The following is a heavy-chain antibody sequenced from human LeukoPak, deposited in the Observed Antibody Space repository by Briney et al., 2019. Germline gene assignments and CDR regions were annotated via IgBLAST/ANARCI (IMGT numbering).Heavy chain of an antibody. CDR3: ARHRPCSSNRGVRNSCGSGGDAFDI. CDR1: GYTFTSYG. J-gene: IGHJ3*02. V-gene: IGHV1-18*01. D-gene: IGHD2-2*01. Sequence: ASVKVSCKASGYTFTSYGISWVRQAPGQGLEWMGWISAYNGNTNYAQKFQGRVTMTRDMSTSTVYMELSSLRSEDTAVYYCARHRPCSSNRGVRNSCGSGGDAFDIWGQGTMVTVSS. CDR2: ISAYNGNT.